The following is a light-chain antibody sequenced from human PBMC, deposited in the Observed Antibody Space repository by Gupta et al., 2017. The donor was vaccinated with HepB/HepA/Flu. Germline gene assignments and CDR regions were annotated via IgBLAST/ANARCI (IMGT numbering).Light chain of an antibody. V-gene: IGLV1-40*01. CDR3: QSYDSSLSGYV. CDR2: GNS. Sequence: QSVLTQPPSVSGAPGQRVSISCTGSSSNIGARYDVHWYQQLPGTAPKLLIYGNSNRPSGVPDRCSGSKSGTSASLAITGLQADDEADYYCQSYDSSLSGYVFGGGTKVTVL. CDR1: SSNIGARYD. J-gene: IGLJ1*01.